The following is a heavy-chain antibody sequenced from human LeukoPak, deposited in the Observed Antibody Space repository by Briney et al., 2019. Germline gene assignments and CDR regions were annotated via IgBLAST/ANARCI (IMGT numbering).Heavy chain of an antibody. Sequence: GGSLRLSCAASGFTVSSNYMSWVRQAPGKGLEWVSVIYSSGTTYYADSVKGRFTISRDNSKSTLYLQMNSLRAEDTAVYYCAKAGGFGELLSHYYFDYWGQGTLVTVSS. J-gene: IGHJ4*02. CDR3: AKAGGFGELLSHYYFDY. CDR2: IYSSGTT. D-gene: IGHD3-10*01. CDR1: GFTVSSNY. V-gene: IGHV3-53*01.